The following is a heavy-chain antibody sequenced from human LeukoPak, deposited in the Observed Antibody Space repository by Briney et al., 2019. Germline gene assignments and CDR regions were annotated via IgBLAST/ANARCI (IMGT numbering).Heavy chain of an antibody. CDR3: ARVGVDDSGNIIKYFFDY. CDR1: GGPISNYQ. J-gene: IGHJ4*02. CDR2: IYYSGTA. Sequence: SETLSLTCTLSGGPISNYQWSWIRQPLGKGLEWIGNIYYSGTANYNPSLKSRVIISVDTSKNQFSLKLSPVTAADTAVYYCARVGVDDSGNIIKYFFDYWGQGTLVTVSS. V-gene: IGHV4-59*01. D-gene: IGHD4-23*01.